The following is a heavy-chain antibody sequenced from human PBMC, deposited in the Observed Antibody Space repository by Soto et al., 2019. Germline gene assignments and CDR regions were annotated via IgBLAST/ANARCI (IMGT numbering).Heavy chain of an antibody. CDR2: ISGSGGST. J-gene: IGHJ1*01. V-gene: IGHV3-23*01. D-gene: IGHD6-19*01. CDR1: GFTFSSYA. CDR3: AKDLSIAVAGTGYFQH. Sequence: GGSLRLSCAASGFTFSSYAMSWVRQAPGKGLEWVSAISGSGGSTYYADSVKGRFTISRDNSKNTLYLQMNSLRAEDTAVYYCAKDLSIAVAGTGYFQHWGQGTLVTVSS.